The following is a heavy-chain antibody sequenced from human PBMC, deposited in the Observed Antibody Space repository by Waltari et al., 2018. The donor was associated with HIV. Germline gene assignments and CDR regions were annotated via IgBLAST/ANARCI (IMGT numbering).Heavy chain of an antibody. CDR2: IYHSGST. CDR3: AREAFSSGWSGGDAFDI. V-gene: IGHV4-38-2*02. Sequence: QVQLQESGPGLVKPSETLSLTCAVSGYSLSSVYSWGWVRPTPGKGLEWIGSIYHSGSTYYNPSLKRLVTISVDTSKNQFSLKLSSVTAADTAVYYCAREAFSSGWSGGDAFDIWGQGTMVTVSS. J-gene: IGHJ3*02. D-gene: IGHD6-19*01. CDR1: GYSLSSVYS.